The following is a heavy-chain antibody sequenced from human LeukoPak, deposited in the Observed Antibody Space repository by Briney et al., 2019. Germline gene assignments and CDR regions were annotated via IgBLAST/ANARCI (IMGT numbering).Heavy chain of an antibody. D-gene: IGHD2-2*01. CDR2: ISGSGGST. CDR1: GFTFSSYA. CDR3: AKGQYCSSTSCYWGRDYYYSMDV. J-gene: IGHJ6*02. V-gene: IGHV3-23*01. Sequence: PGGSLRLSCAASGFTFSSYAMSWVRQAPGKGLEWVSAISGSGGSTYYADSVKGRFTISRDNSKNTLYLQMNSLRAEDTAVYYCAKGQYCSSTSCYWGRDYYYSMDVWGQGTTVTVSS.